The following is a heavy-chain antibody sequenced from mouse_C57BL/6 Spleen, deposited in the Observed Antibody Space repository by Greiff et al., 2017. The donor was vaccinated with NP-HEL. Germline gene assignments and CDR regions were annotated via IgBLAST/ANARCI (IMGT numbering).Heavy chain of an antibody. D-gene: IGHD2-2*01. CDR1: GYTFTSYG. Sequence: VQLQQSGAELARPGASVKLSCKASGYTFTSYGISWVKQRTGQGLEWIGEIYPRSGNTYYNEKFKGKATLTADKSSSTAYMELRSLTSEDSAVYFCARKEKYYGYDVGDYWGQGTTLTVSS. CDR2: IYPRSGNT. CDR3: ARKEKYYGYDVGDY. J-gene: IGHJ2*01. V-gene: IGHV1-81*01.